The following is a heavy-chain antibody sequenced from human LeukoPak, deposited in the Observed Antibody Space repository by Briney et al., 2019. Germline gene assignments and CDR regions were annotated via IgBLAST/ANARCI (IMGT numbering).Heavy chain of an antibody. CDR1: GFTFSRYW. CDR2: INSDGSST. V-gene: IGHV3-74*01. D-gene: IGHD2-21*01. CDR3: ARKAKYSRDALDI. J-gene: IGHJ3*02. Sequence: GGSLRLSCGASGFTFSRYWMHWVRQAPGKGLVWVSRINSDGSSTNYADSVKGRFTISRDNAKNTLYLQMNSLRAEDTAVYYCARKAKYSRDALDIWGQGTMVTVSS.